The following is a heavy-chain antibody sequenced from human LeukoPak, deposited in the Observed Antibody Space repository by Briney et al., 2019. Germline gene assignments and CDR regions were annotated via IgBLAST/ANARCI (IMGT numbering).Heavy chain of an antibody. J-gene: IGHJ4*02. CDR3: AKDLHRNIVVVVAATPFDY. CDR2: ISGSGGST. CDR1: GFTFSSYA. D-gene: IGHD2-15*01. V-gene: IGHV3-23*01. Sequence: RGSLRLSCAASGFTFSSYAMSWVRQAPGKGLEWVSAISGSGGSTYYADSVKGRLTISSDNSKNTLYLQMNSLRAEDTAVYYCAKDLHRNIVVVVAATPFDYWGQGTLVTVSS.